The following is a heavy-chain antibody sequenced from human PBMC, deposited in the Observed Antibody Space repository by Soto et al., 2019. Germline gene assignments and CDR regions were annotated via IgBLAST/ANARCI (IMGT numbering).Heavy chain of an antibody. J-gene: IGHJ4*01. V-gene: IGHV4-61*01. CDR3: AREVRYHTLDY. Sequence: QVQLQESGPGLVKPSETLSLTCTVSGGSVSSDNYYWSWIRQPPGKGLEWIGYIYYSGSTNYNPSLKSRVTISVDTSKSQFSLKLRSVTAADTAVYYCAREVRYHTLDYWGRGTLVTVS. CDR1: GGSVSSDNYY. CDR2: IYYSGST. D-gene: IGHD3-9*01.